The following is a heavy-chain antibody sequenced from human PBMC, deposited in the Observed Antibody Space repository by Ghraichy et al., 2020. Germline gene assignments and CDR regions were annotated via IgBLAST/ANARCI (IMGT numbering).Heavy chain of an antibody. J-gene: IGHJ4*02. Sequence: GESLNISCAASGFTFSNNWISWVRQAPGKGLEWVANINQDGSVKSYVDSVKGRFTLSRDNAKNSLYLQMNSLRAEDTAVYYCARDDRHSSSDYWGPGALVTVSS. CDR3: ARDDRHSSSDY. V-gene: IGHV3-7*01. CDR1: GFTFSNNW. D-gene: IGHD5-18*01. CDR2: INQDGSVK.